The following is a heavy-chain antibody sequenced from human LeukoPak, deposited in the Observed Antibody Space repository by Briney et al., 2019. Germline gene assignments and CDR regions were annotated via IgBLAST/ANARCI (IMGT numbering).Heavy chain of an antibody. J-gene: IGHJ4*02. CDR2: ISAYNCNT. D-gene: IGHD3-10*01. Sequence: ASVKVSCKASGYTFTSYGISWVRQAPGQGLEWMGWISAYNCNTNYAQKLHGRVTMTTDTSTSTAYMELRSLRSDDTAVYYCARDQRSYGSGSYYGIDYWGQGTMVTVSS. CDR1: GYTFTSYG. CDR3: ARDQRSYGSGSYYGIDY. V-gene: IGHV1-18*01.